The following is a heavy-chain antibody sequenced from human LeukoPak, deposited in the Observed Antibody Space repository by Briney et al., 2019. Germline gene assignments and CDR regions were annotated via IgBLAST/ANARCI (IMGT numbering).Heavy chain of an antibody. CDR2: IYTSGST. Sequence: SETLSLTCTVSGGSISSYYWSWIRQPAGKGLEWIGRIYTSGSTNYNPSLKSRVTISVDTSKNQFSLKLSSVTAADTAVYYCARGVYYDSSGPVCMDVWGQGTTVTVSS. CDR1: GGSISSYY. D-gene: IGHD3-22*01. CDR3: ARGVYYDSSGPVCMDV. V-gene: IGHV4-4*07. J-gene: IGHJ6*02.